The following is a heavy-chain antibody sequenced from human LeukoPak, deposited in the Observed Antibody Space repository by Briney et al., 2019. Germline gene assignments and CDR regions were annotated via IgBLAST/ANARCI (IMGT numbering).Heavy chain of an antibody. V-gene: IGHV3-9*01. J-gene: IGHJ4*02. CDR3: ATIDRQGDY. CDR1: GLTLKNYA. Sequence: PGGSLRLSCAASGLTLKNYAMHWVRQAPGKGMGWVSGISWNSGSIGYADSVKGRFTTSRDNAKNSLYLQMISLTAKDTALYYCATIDRQGDYWGQGTLVTVSS. CDR2: ISWNSGSI.